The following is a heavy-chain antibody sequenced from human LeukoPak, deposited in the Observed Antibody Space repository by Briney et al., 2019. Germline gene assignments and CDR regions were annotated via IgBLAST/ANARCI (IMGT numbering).Heavy chain of an antibody. CDR3: ARHFSESPDAFAI. J-gene: IGHJ3*02. V-gene: IGHV4-31*09. CDR1: GGSISSGGYY. Sequence: SETLSLTCTVSGGSISSGGYYWSWIRQHPGKGLEWIGYIYYSGSTYYNPSLKSRVTISVDKSKNQFSLKLSSVTAADTAVYCARHFSESPDAFAIWGQGTMVTVSS. D-gene: IGHD2/OR15-2a*01. CDR2: IYYSGST.